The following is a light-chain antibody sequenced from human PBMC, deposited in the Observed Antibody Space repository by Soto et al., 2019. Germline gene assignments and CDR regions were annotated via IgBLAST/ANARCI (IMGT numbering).Light chain of an antibody. Sequence: QSVLTQPPSVSAAPGQKVTISCSGSSSNIGNNYVSWYQQLPGTAPKVLIYDNNKRPSGIPDRFSGSKSGTSATLGITGLQTGDEADYYCDTWDSSLRAVVFGGGTKLTVL. V-gene: IGLV1-51*01. J-gene: IGLJ2*01. CDR2: DNN. CDR3: DTWDSSLRAVV. CDR1: SSNIGNNY.